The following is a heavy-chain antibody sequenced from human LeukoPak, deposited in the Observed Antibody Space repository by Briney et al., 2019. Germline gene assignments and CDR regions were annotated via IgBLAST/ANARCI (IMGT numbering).Heavy chain of an antibody. Sequence: SVKVSCKASGGTFISYAISWVRQAPGQGLEWMGGIIPILGTANYAQKFQGRVTITTDESTSTAYMELSSLRSEDTAVYYCAREGCSGGSCPNYYYYYMDVRGKGTTVTVSS. J-gene: IGHJ6*03. CDR1: GGTFISYA. D-gene: IGHD2-15*01. CDR2: IIPILGTA. V-gene: IGHV1-69*05. CDR3: AREGCSGGSCPNYYYYYMDV.